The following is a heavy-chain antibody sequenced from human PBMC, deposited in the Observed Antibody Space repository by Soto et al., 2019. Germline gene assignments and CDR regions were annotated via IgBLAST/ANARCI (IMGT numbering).Heavy chain of an antibody. V-gene: IGHV3-7*01. Sequence: EVQLVESGGGLVQPGGSLRLSCAAFGFTFSSYWMSWVRQAPGKGLEWVANIKQDGSEKYYVDSVKGRFTISRDNAKNSLYLQMNSLRAEDTAVYYCARFRRGIDAFDIWGQGTMVTVSS. J-gene: IGHJ3*02. D-gene: IGHD1-26*01. CDR2: IKQDGSEK. CDR3: ARFRRGIDAFDI. CDR1: GFTFSSYW.